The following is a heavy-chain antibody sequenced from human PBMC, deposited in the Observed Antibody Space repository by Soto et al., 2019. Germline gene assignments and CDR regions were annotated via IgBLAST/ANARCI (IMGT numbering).Heavy chain of an antibody. CDR3: ASQVSSIADYYYYYYGMDV. J-gene: IGHJ6*02. Sequence: PGESLKISCKGSGYSFTSYWISWVRQMPGKGLEWMGRIDPSDSYTNYSPSFQGLVTISADKSISTAYLQWSSLKASDTAMYYCASQVSSIADYYYYYYGMDVWGQGTTVTVSS. V-gene: IGHV5-10-1*01. D-gene: IGHD6-6*01. CDR1: GYSFTSYW. CDR2: IDPSDSYT.